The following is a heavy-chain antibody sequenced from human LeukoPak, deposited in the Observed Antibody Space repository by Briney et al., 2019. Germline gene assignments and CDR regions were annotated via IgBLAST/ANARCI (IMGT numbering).Heavy chain of an antibody. CDR3: ARDPSGIAAAVNAFDI. D-gene: IGHD6-13*01. V-gene: IGHV1-18*01. CDR1: GYTFTSYG. Sequence: GASVKVSCKASGYTFTSYGISWVRQAPGQGLEWMGWISAYNGNTNYAQKLQGRVTMTTDTSTSTAYMELRSLRSDDTAVYYCARDPSGIAAAVNAFDIWGQGTMVTVSS. CDR2: ISAYNGNT. J-gene: IGHJ3*02.